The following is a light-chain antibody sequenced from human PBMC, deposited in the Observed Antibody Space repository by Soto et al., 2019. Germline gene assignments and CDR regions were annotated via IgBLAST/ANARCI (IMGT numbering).Light chain of an antibody. J-gene: IGLJ1*01. CDR1: SSNIGARNV. CDR2: GNN. Sequence: QSVLTQPPSVSGAPGQRVTISCTGSSSNIGARNVVHWYQQLPGTAPKLLIYGNNNRPSGVPDRFSGSTSGTSASLAITGLQAEDEADYYCQSYDTSRTGYVFGNGTKVTVL. V-gene: IGLV1-40*01. CDR3: QSYDTSRTGYV.